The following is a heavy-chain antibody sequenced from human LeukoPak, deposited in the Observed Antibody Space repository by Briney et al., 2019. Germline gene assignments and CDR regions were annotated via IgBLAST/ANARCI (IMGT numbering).Heavy chain of an antibody. V-gene: IGHV1-18*01. J-gene: IGHJ4*02. CDR2: ISAYNGNT. D-gene: IGHD5-18*01. CDR1: GYTFTSYG. CDR3: ARETPVDTSTVLDS. Sequence: ASVKVSCKASGYTFTSYGISWVRQAPGQGLEWVGWISAYNGNTNYAQKLQGRVTMTTDTSTSTAYMELRRLRSDDTAVYYCARETPVDTSTVLDSWGQGTLVTVSS.